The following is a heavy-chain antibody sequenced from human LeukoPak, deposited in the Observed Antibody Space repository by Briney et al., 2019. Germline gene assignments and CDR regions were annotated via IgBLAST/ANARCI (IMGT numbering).Heavy chain of an antibody. J-gene: IGHJ6*03. CDR3: ARDRGSVTKGGGLVYYYYMDV. D-gene: IGHD3-16*01. CDR2: ISYDGSNK. CDR1: GFTFSSYA. Sequence: GGSLRLSCAASGFTFSSYAMRWVRQAPGKGLEWVAVISYDGSNKYYADSVKGRFTISRDNSKNTLYLQMNSLRAEDTAVYYCARDRGSVTKGGGLVYYYYMDVWGKGTTVTVSS. V-gene: IGHV3-30*01.